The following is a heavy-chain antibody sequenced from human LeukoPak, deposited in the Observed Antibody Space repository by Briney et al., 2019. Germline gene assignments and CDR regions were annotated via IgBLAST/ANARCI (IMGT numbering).Heavy chain of an antibody. CDR1: GFTFSDHY. Sequence: PGGSLRLSCAASGFTFSDHYMDWVRQAPGKGLEWVGRSRNEASTYTTEYAASVKGRFTVSRDDSKNSVYLQMNSLKTEDTAVYYCTRSDSSGYVNYWGQGTLVTVSS. D-gene: IGHD3-22*01. CDR2: SRNEASTYTT. CDR3: TRSDSSGYVNY. V-gene: IGHV3-72*01. J-gene: IGHJ4*02.